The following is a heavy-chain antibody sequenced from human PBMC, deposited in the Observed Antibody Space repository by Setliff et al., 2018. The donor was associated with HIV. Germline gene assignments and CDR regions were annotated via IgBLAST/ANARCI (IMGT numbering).Heavy chain of an antibody. J-gene: IGHJ3*02. V-gene: IGHV4-61*02. Sequence: SETLSLTCTVSGDSNSSGSYYWSWIRQPAGKGLHWIGRIYTSGSTNYNPSLKSRVTISLDTSKNQFSLKLSSVPAADTAVYYCARIRTNITPNGFDIWGQGTMVTVSS. CDR3: ARIRTNITPNGFDI. CDR2: IYTSGST. D-gene: IGHD1-1*01. CDR1: GDSNSSGSYY.